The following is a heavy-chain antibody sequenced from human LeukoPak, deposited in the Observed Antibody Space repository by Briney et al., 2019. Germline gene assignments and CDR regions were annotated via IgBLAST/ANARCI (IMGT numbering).Heavy chain of an antibody. V-gene: IGHV3-23*01. CDR1: GITLSNYG. D-gene: IGHD3-10*01. J-gene: IGHJ4*02. Sequence: GGSLRLSCAVSGITLSNYGMSWVRQAPGRGPGWVAGISDTGGRANYADSMKGRFTISRDNPKNILYLQMNSLRAEDTAVYFCAKRGVVIRVILVGFHKEAYYFDSWGQGALVTVSS. CDR2: ISDTGGRA. CDR3: AKRGVVIRVILVGFHKEAYYFDS.